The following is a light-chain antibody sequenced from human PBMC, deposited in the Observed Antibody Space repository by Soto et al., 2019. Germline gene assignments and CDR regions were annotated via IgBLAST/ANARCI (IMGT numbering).Light chain of an antibody. CDR1: QTISSW. Sequence: DIQMTQSPSTLSGSVGDRVTITCRASQTISSWLAWYQQKPGKAPKLLIYKASTLKSGVPSRFSGSGSGTDFTLTISSLQTEDYATYYCQQSYNAPFNFGPGTKVDIK. J-gene: IGKJ3*01. CDR2: KAS. V-gene: IGKV1-5*03. CDR3: QQSYNAPFN.